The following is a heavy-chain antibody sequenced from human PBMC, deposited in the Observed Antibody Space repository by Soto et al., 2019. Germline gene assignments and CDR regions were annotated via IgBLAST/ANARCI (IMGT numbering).Heavy chain of an antibody. CDR2: IYHSGST. CDR1: GGSISSGGYS. D-gene: IGHD3-22*01. CDR3: ARGPDSSGSLRYFQH. J-gene: IGHJ1*01. V-gene: IGHV4-30-2*01. Sequence: PSETLSLTCAVSGGSISSGGYSWSWIRQPPGKGLEWIGYIYHSGSTYYNPSLKSRVTISVDRSKNQFSLKLSSVTAADTAVYYCARGPDSSGSLRYFQHWGQGTLVTVSS.